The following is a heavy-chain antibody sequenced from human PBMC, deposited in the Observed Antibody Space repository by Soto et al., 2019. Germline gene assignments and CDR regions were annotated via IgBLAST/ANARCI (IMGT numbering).Heavy chain of an antibody. CDR1: GGSMNSYY. Sequence: SETLSLTCPVSGGSMNSYYWSWIRQPAGKGLEWIGRIYATGTTDYNPSLKSRVMMSVDTSKKQFSPKLRSVTAADTAVYYCGRDGPKTLRNWFAPWGKGNWVPVSS. CDR3: GRDGPKTLRNWFAP. J-gene: IGHJ5*02. CDR2: IYATGTT. D-gene: IGHD3-16*01. V-gene: IGHV4-4*07.